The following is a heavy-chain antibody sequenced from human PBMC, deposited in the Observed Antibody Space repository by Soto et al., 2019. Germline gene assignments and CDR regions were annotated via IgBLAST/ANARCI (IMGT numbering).Heavy chain of an antibody. V-gene: IGHV4-31*03. Sequence: TLSLTCTVSGGSISSGGYYWSWIRQHPGRGLEWIGYIYYSGSTYYNPSLKSRVTISVDTSKNQFPLKLSSGTAADTAVYYCARDQDGGVGYWGQEPLVTVS. CDR1: GGSISSGGYY. CDR3: ARDQDGGVGY. CDR2: IYYSGST. J-gene: IGHJ4*02. D-gene: IGHD2-15*01.